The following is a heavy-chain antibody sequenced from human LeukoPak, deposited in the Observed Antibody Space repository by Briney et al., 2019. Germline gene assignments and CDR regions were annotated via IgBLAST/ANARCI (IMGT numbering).Heavy chain of an antibody. V-gene: IGHV1-46*04. J-gene: IGHJ3*02. CDR3: ARESGIRWEGGQQLAKDGAFDI. Sequence: ASVKVSCKASGYTFTSYYIHWVRQAPGQGLEWMGIINPSGGRTSYAQKLQGRGTMTRDMSTSTVYMELSSLRSEDTAVYYCARESGIRWEGGQQLAKDGAFDIWGQGTMVTVSS. D-gene: IGHD6-13*01. CDR1: GYTFTSYY. CDR2: INPSGGRT.